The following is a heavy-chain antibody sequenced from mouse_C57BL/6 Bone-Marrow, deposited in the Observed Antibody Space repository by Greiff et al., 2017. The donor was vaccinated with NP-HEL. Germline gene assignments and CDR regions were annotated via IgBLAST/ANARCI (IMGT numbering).Heavy chain of an antibody. V-gene: IGHV14-4*01. CDR3: TPNYYNGSRFAY. Sequence: QQSGAELVRPGASVKLSCTASGFNIKDDYMHWVKQRPEQGLEWIGWIDPENGDTEYASKFQGKATITADTSSNTAYLQLSSLSSKDTAVYDCTPNYYNGSRFAYRGQRALVAGSA. D-gene: IGHD1-1*01. CDR1: GFNIKDDY. CDR2: IDPENGDT. J-gene: IGHJ3*01.